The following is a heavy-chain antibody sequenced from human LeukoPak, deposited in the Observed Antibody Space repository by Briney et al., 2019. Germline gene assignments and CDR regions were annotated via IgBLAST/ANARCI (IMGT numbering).Heavy chain of an antibody. CDR3: ASSELGFCSRTSCHDFDY. CDR2: IFPIFRTS. J-gene: IGHJ4*02. V-gene: IGHV1-69*05. Sequence: SVKVSCKASGDTFSSYTISWVRQAPGQGLEWMGGIFPIFRTSNYAQKFQGRVTITTDESTNTAYMELSSLRSEDTAVYYCASSELGFCSRTSCHDFDYWGQGTLVTVSS. CDR1: GDTFSSYT. D-gene: IGHD2-2*01.